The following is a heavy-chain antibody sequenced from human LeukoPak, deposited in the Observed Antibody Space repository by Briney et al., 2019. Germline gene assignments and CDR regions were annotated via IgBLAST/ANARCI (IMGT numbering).Heavy chain of an antibody. CDR3: AELGITMIGGV. CDR2: ISSSGSTI. CDR1: GFTFSSYE. D-gene: IGHD3-10*02. J-gene: IGHJ6*04. V-gene: IGHV3-48*03. Sequence: GGSLRLSCAASGFTFSSYEMNWVRQAPGKGLEWVSYISSSGSTIYYADSVKGRFTISRDNAKNSLYLQMNSLRAEDTAVYYCAELGITMIGGVWGKGTTVSISS.